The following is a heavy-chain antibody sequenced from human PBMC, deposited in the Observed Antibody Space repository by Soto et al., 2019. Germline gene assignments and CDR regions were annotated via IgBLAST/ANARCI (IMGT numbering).Heavy chain of an antibody. Sequence: QVQLVESGGGVVQPGRSLRLSCAASGFTFSNYGMHWVRQAPGKGLEWVAVILNDGSNRYHADSVKDRFTISRDNSKNWLYLQMNSLRAEETAVYYCARDDEYSGNGMDVWGQGTRVTVS. CDR1: GFTFSNYG. CDR3: ARDDEYSGNGMDV. D-gene: IGHD6-6*01. CDR2: ILNDGSNR. V-gene: IGHV3-33*01. J-gene: IGHJ6*02.